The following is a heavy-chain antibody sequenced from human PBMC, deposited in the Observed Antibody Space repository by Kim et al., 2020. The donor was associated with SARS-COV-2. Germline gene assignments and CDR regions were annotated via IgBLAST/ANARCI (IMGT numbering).Heavy chain of an antibody. CDR2: IIPILGIA. CDR1: GGTFSGYA. Sequence: SVKFSCKASGGTFSGYAISWVRQAPGQGLEWMGRIIPILGIANYAQKFQGRVTITADKSTSTAYMELSSLRSEDTAVYYCASQITMVRGVITNYGMDVWGQGTTVTVSS. J-gene: IGHJ6*02. V-gene: IGHV1-69*04. CDR3: ASQITMVRGVITNYGMDV. D-gene: IGHD3-10*01.